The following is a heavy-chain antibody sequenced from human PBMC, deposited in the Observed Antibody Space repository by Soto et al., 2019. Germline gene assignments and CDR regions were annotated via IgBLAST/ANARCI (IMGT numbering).Heavy chain of an antibody. CDR2: TRNKAKSYTT. J-gene: IGHJ4*02. V-gene: IGHV3-72*01. D-gene: IGHD5-18*01. CDR3: ATVSGCTEGYSFGY. CDR1: GFTFSDHY. Sequence: EVQLVESGGGLVQPGGSLRLSCAASGFTFSDHYMDWVRQAPGKGLEWVGRTRNKAKSYTTEYAASVKGRCTISRDDSKKSLYLQMNRLKTEDTAVYFCATVSGCTEGYSFGYWGEGTLVTVSS.